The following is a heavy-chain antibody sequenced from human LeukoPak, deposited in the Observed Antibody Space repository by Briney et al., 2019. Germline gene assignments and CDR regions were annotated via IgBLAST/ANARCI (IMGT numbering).Heavy chain of an antibody. J-gene: IGHJ4*02. D-gene: IGHD5-12*01. CDR1: GFTISSYS. CDR2: ISTDSYYI. Sequence: PGGSLRLSCAASGFTISSYSMDWVRQAPGKGLEWASSISTDSYYIYYADSVKGRFTISRDNSKNSLYLQMNSLRAEDTAVYYCARDLFHFASGYDVDYWGQGTVVTVSS. V-gene: IGHV3-21*01. CDR3: ARDLFHFASGYDVDY.